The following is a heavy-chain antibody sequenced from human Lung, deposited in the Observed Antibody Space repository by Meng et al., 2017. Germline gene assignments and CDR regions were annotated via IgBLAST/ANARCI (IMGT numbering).Heavy chain of an antibody. CDR2: INTYNGKT. J-gene: IGHJ4*02. CDR1: GYTLSSDG. V-gene: IGHV1-18*01. CDR3: ATRGNPYLNC. Sequence: QGQLGRSGAGVKKPGASVKVSCEASGYTLSSDGFSWVRQAPGQGLEWLGWINTYNGKTDYAQKFQGRITMTTDTFTSTAYMELRNLRSDDTAVYYCATRGNPYLNCWGQGTLVTVSS.